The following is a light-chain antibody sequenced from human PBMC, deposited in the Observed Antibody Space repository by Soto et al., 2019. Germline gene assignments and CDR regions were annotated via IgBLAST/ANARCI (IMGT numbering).Light chain of an antibody. CDR3: QQYNNWPFS. Sequence: EIVMTQSPATLSVSPGERATLSCRASQSVSSNLAWYQQKPGQAPRLLIYGASTRATGIPARFSGSGSGTEFTLTISGLQSEDFALYFCQQYNNWPFSFGQGTRLENK. CDR1: QSVSSN. J-gene: IGKJ5*01. CDR2: GAS. V-gene: IGKV3-15*01.